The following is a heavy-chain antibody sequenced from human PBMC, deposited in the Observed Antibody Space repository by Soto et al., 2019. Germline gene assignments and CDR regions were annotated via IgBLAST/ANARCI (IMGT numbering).Heavy chain of an antibody. CDR1: GGSISSGGYY. CDR3: ARGIHGGCWFDP. CDR2: IYYSGST. Sequence: SETLSLTCTVSGGSISSGGYYWSWIRQHPGKGLEWIGYIYYSGSTYYNPSLKSRVTISVDTSKDQFSLKLSSVTAADTAVYYCARGIHGGCWFDPWGQGTLVTVS. V-gene: IGHV4-31*03. J-gene: IGHJ5*02.